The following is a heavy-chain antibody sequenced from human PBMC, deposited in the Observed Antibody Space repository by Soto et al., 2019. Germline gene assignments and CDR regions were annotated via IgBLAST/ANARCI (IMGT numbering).Heavy chain of an antibody. J-gene: IGHJ3*02. CDR2: IIPIFGTA. CDR3: ASLHYYDSSGYYFSAFDI. Sequence: SVKVSCKASGGTFSSYAISWVRQAPGQGLEWMGGIIPIFGTANYAQKFQGRVTITADESTSTAYMELSSLRSEDTAVYYCASLHYYDSSGYYFSAFDIWGQGTMVTVSS. V-gene: IGHV1-69*13. D-gene: IGHD3-22*01. CDR1: GGTFSSYA.